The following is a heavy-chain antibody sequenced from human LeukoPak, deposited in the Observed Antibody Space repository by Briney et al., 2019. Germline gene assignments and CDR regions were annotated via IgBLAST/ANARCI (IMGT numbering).Heavy chain of an antibody. V-gene: IGHV3-74*01. CDR3: ARGRPHGNDY. Sequence: GSLRLSCAASGFTFSSYWMNWVRQAPGKGLVWVSRIASDGSSTTYADSVKGRFSISRDNAKNTLYLQMNSLRVEDTAVYYCARGRPHGNDYWGQGTLVTVSS. CDR1: GFTFSSYW. J-gene: IGHJ4*02. CDR2: IASDGSST. D-gene: IGHD4-23*01.